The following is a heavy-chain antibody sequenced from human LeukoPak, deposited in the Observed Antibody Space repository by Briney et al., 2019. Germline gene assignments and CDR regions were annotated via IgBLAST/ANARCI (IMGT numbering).Heavy chain of an antibody. CDR1: GGTFNNSA. CDR2: IMPLFGTA. D-gene: IGHD4-17*01. CDR3: ARDVHGDYGSGWFDP. V-gene: IGHV1-69*05. Sequence: ASVKVSCKTSGGTFNNSAISWVRQAPGQGLEWLGGIMPLFGTAGYAQKFQGRVTITKDEPTRTVYLELTSLTSDDTAVYYWARDVHGDYGSGWFDPWGEGTLVSVSS. J-gene: IGHJ5*02.